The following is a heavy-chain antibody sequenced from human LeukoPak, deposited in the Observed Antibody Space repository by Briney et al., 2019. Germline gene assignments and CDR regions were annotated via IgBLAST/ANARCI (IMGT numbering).Heavy chain of an antibody. Sequence: GGSLRLSCAASGFTISSYWMSWVRQAPGKGLEWVANVKQDGSEKYHVDSVKGRFTISRDNAKNSLYLQMNSLRAEDTAVYYCARGGAYCSGGSCYWVYWGQGTLVTVSS. CDR2: VKQDGSEK. V-gene: IGHV3-7*03. J-gene: IGHJ4*02. CDR3: ARGGAYCSGGSCYWVY. D-gene: IGHD2-15*01. CDR1: GFTISSYW.